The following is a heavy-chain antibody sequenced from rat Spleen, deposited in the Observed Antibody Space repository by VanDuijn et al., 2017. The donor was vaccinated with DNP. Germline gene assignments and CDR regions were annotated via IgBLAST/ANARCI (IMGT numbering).Heavy chain of an antibody. D-gene: IGHD1-6*01. CDR1: GFTFSDYY. Sequence: EVQLVESGGDSVQPGRSLKLSCAASGFTFSDYYMAWVRQAPTKGLEWVAYISYDGGRTYNGDSVKGRFTISRDIAKNTLYLQMNSLRSEDTATYYCARHVLPLRIWDYWGQGVMVTVSS. CDR2: ISYDGGRT. CDR3: ARHVLPLRIWDY. J-gene: IGHJ2*01. V-gene: IGHV5-22*01.